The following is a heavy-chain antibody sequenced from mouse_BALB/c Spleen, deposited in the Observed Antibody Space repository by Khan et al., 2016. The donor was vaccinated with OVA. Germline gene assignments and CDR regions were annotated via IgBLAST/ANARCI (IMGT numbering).Heavy chain of an antibody. Sequence: VQLKESGPGLVAASQSLSITCTVSGFSLTDYGVNWVRQPPGKGLVWLGMIWGDGSTDYNPALKSRLSISKDNSKSQVFLKMNSLRTDDTASYYCARELRLGGFAYWGQGTLVTV. J-gene: IGHJ3*01. D-gene: IGHD1-2*01. CDR1: GFSLTDYG. V-gene: IGHV2-6-7*01. CDR3: ARELRLGGFAY. CDR2: IWGDGST.